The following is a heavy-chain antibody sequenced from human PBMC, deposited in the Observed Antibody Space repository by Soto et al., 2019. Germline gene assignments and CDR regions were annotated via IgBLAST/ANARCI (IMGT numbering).Heavy chain of an antibody. CDR1: GFTFSSYA. V-gene: IGHV3-23*01. Sequence: GGSLRLSCAASGFTFSSYAMSWVRQAPGKGLEWVSAISGSGGSTYYADSVKGRFTISRDNSKHTLYLQMNSLRAEDAAVYYCAKAPHYDFWSGVYYYYYMDVWGKGTTVTVSS. CDR2: ISGSGGST. J-gene: IGHJ6*03. D-gene: IGHD3-3*01. CDR3: AKAPHYDFWSGVYYYYYMDV.